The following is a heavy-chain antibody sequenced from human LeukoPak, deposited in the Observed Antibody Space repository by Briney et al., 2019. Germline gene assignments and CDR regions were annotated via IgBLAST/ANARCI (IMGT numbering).Heavy chain of an antibody. D-gene: IGHD3-10*01. J-gene: IGHJ4*02. CDR3: ARSGGLMVRGVIIMVY. CDR1: GYTFTGYY. Sequence: GASVKVSCKASGYTFTGYYMHWVRQAPGQGLEWMGWVNPNSGGTNYAQKFQGRVTMTRDTSISTAYMELSRLRSDDTAVYYCARSGGLMVRGVIIMVYWGQGTLVTVSS. V-gene: IGHV1-2*02. CDR2: VNPNSGGT.